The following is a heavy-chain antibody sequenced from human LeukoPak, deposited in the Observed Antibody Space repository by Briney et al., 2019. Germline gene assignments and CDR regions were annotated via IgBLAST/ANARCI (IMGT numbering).Heavy chain of an antibody. D-gene: IGHD3-16*01. V-gene: IGHV3-74*01. CDR1: GFTFSSYW. CDR3: ARFGDPSTTLDY. J-gene: IGHJ4*02. Sequence: GGSLRLSCAASGFTFSSYWMHWVRQAPGKGLVWVSRINSDGSIRNYVDSVRGRFTISRDNGKNTLYLEMSSLRAEDTAVYYCARFGDPSTTLDYWGQGTRVTVSS. CDR2: INSDGSIR.